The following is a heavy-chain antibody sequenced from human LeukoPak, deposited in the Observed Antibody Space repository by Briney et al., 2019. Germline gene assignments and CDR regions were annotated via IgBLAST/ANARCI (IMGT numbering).Heavy chain of an antibody. CDR1: GFTFDDYA. Sequence: PGRSLRLSCAASGFTFDDYAMHWVRQAPGKGLEWVSGISWSSGSIGYADSVKGRFTISRDNAKNSLYLQMNSLRAEDTALYYCAKDGSGSYPTHLDYWGQGTLVTVSS. D-gene: IGHD3-10*01. J-gene: IGHJ4*02. V-gene: IGHV3-9*01. CDR2: ISWSSGSI. CDR3: AKDGSGSYPTHLDY.